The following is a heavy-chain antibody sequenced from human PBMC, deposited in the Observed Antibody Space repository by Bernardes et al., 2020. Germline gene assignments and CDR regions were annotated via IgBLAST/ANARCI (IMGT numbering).Heavy chain of an antibody. V-gene: IGHV1-69*06. CDR1: GGTFSNYA. CDR3: ARGRYYYDSSGYGIDY. J-gene: IGHJ4*02. CDR2: IIPIYGTT. Sequence: SVPVACKASGGTFSNYAISWVRQAPGQGLEWMGGIIPIYGTTNYAQKFQGRVTIIADKSTNTAYMELSSLRSEDTAVYYCARGRYYYDSSGYGIDYWGQGTLVTVSS. D-gene: IGHD3-22*01.